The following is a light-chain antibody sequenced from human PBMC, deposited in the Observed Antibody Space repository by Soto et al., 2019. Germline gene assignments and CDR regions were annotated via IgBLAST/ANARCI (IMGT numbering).Light chain of an antibody. J-gene: IGLJ1*01. CDR2: SDS. V-gene: IGLV3-12*02. CDR1: NIGSKA. CDR3: QSYDSSLSGYV. Sequence: SYELTQPHSVSVATAQMARITCGGNNIGSKAVHWYQQKPGQDPVLVIYSDSNRPSGVPDRFSGSKSGTSASLAITGLQAEDEADYYCQSYDSSLSGYVFGTGTKLTVL.